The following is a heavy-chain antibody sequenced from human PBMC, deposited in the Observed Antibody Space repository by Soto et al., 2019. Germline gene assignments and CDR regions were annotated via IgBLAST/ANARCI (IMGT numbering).Heavy chain of an antibody. CDR3: PQRYGYEFDC. CDR2: IFWNDDK. Sequence: SGPALVNPXQTLTLTCTFSGFSLSTSGVAVGWIRQPPGKALEWLALIFWNDDKRYSPSLKSRLTITKDTSKNQVVLTMTNMDPVHTATYYCPQRYGYEFDCWGQGTLVTVSS. D-gene: IGHD5-12*01. CDR1: GFSLSTSGVA. J-gene: IGHJ4*02. V-gene: IGHV2-5*01.